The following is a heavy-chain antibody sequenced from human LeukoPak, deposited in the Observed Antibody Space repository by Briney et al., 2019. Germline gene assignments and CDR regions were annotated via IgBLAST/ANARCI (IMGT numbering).Heavy chain of an antibody. D-gene: IGHD6-13*01. CDR2: IYYSGST. J-gene: IGHJ5*02. V-gene: IGHV4-59*04. CDR3: AQSLGSSNWIGNWFDP. CDR1: GGSISSYY. Sequence: PSETLSLTCTVSGGSISSYYWSWIRQHPGKGLEWIGYIYYSGSTYYNPSLKSRITISVDTSKNQFSLKLSSVTAADTAVYYCAQSLGSSNWIGNWFDPWGQGTLVTVSS.